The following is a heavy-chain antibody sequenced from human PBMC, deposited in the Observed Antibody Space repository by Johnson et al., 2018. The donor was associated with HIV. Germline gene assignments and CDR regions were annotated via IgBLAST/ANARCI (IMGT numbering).Heavy chain of an antibody. V-gene: IGHV3-23*04. Sequence: VQLVEPGGGLVQPGGSLRLSCAASGFTFSGSALHWLRPAPGKGLACVASFRPIGSNIFYAGSATVPFTISRDNSKNTLYLQMTSLGAEDTAVYYCAKALFLGVWEAWHAFDIWGQGTMVTVSS. CDR1: GFTFSGSA. CDR2: FRPIGSNI. J-gene: IGHJ3*02. D-gene: IGHD3-10*01. CDR3: AKALFLGVWEAWHAFDI.